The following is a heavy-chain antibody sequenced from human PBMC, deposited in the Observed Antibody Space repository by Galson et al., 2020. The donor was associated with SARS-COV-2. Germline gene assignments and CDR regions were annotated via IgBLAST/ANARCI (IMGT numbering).Heavy chain of an antibody. CDR2: IRQDGNEK. V-gene: IGHV3-7*01. CDR3: AKDLLRPSSYGMDV. Sequence: GGSLRLSCAASGFAFSSNWMTWVRRAPGRGLEWVANIRQDGNEKQYLDSVEGRFTISRDNAKTSLFLEMNSLRAEDTAVYYCAKDLLRPSSYGMDVWGQWTTVTVFS. CDR1: GFAFSSNW. J-gene: IGHJ6*02.